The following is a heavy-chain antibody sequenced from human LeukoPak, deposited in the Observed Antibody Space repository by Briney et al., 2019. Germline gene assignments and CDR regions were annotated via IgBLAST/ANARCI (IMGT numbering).Heavy chain of an antibody. V-gene: IGHV3-74*01. CDR1: GFSFSNYW. D-gene: IGHD1-26*01. CDR3: ARGIVGPTGDY. Sequence: GGSLRLSCVVSGFSFSNYWMHWVRQAPGKGLVWVSHINSDGSTTNYAASVKGRFTISRDNAKNTLYLQMNSLRAEDTAVYYCARGIVGPTGDYWGQGTLVTVSS. J-gene: IGHJ4*02. CDR2: INSDGSTT.